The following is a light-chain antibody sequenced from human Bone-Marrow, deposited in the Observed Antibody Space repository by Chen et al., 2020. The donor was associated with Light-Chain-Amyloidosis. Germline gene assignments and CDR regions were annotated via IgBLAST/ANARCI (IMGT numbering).Light chain of an antibody. CDR3: QSFDGTLRGAVV. CDR1: SSNIGAGYN. CDR2: DNN. J-gene: IGLJ2*01. V-gene: IGLV1-40*01. Sequence: QSVLAQPPAVSGAPGQTVTMSCTGSSSNIGAGYNVHWYQQLPGTVPKLLIYDNNNRPSGVPDRFSGSQSGTSASLSITGLQAHDEADYYCQSFDGTLRGAVVFGGGTTLTVL.